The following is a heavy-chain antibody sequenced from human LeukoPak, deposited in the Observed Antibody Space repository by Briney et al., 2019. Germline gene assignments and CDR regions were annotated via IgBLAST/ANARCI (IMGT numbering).Heavy chain of an antibody. CDR1: GYIFNNYA. J-gene: IGHJ4*02. D-gene: IGHD1-26*01. CDR2: ISGGGGST. CDR3: AKGGKWDVTPFDY. Sequence: PGRSLRLSCAGSGYIFNNYAMHWVRQPPGKGLEWVSTISGGGGSTYYADSVKGRFTISRDNSKNTLYLQVNSLRAEDTAVYYCAKGGKWDVTPFDYWGQGTLVTVSS. V-gene: IGHV3-23*01.